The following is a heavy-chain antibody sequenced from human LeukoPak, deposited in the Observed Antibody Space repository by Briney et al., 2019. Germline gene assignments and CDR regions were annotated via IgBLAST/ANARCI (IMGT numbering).Heavy chain of an antibody. CDR1: GGSISSSSYY. J-gene: IGHJ4*02. D-gene: IGHD6-19*01. CDR2: IYYSGST. CDR3: ASILTFGGWHCFDY. Sequence: SETLSLTCTVSGGSISSSSYYWGWIRQPPGKGLEWIGSIYYSGSTYYNPSLKSRVTISVDTSKNQFSLILNSMAAADTAVYYCASILTFGGWHCFDYWGQGILVPVSS. V-gene: IGHV4-39*07.